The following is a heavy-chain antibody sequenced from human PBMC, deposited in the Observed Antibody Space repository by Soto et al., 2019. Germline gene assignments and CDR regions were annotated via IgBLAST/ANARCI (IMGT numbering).Heavy chain of an antibody. V-gene: IGHV1-69*09. J-gene: IGHJ4*02. D-gene: IGHD2-2*01. CDR1: GGPFSDYA. Sequence: QVQLVQSGAEVKKPGSSVKVSCKASGGPFSDYAVNWVRQAPGQGRDWMGSIIPILDTPNYAQKFEGRVTIPADRSTSTAYMELSRLRSEDTAVYYCVSASWHGSRTSCYGFDYWGQGSEVIVSS. CDR3: VSASWHGSRTSCYGFDY. CDR2: IIPILDTP.